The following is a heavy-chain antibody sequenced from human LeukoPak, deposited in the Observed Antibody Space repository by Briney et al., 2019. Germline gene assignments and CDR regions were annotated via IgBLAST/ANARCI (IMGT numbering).Heavy chain of an antibody. J-gene: IGHJ6*03. Sequence: GGSLRLSCAASGFTVSSNYMSWVRQAPGKGLEWVSVIYSGGSTYYADSVKGRFTISRDNSKNTLYLQMNSLRAEDTAVYYCARDLRDSSGNYYYMDVWGKGTTVTVSS. CDR1: GFTVSSNY. CDR3: ARDLRDSSGNYYYMDV. D-gene: IGHD3-22*01. CDR2: IYSGGST. V-gene: IGHV3-66*02.